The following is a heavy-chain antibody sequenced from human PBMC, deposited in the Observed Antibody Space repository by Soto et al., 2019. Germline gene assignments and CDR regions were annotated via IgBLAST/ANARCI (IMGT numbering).Heavy chain of an antibody. D-gene: IGHD1-20*01. CDR1: GFTFSSRA. Sequence: GSLRLSCTASGFTFSSRAMNWGRPLPGGGLEWVSYISSSSSNIDYADSVEGRFTGSRDNAKNPLYLQMNTLRDEDTAVYYCASDRSLGSNWYYYLESWGQGTLVTVSS. V-gene: IGHV3-48*02. CDR3: ASDRSLGSNWYYYLES. CDR2: ISSSSSNI. J-gene: IGHJ4*02.